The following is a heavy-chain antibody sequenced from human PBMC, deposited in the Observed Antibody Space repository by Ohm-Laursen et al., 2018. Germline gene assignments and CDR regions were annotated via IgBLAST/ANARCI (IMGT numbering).Heavy chain of an antibody. Sequence: SLRLSCAASGFTFSNYWMNWVRQAPGEGLEWVSSISSGSRYIHYADSVQGRFTLSRDDAKNSLYLQMNSLRAEDTALYYCARTTQYGEFIPWYFDLWGRGTLVTVSS. J-gene: IGHJ2*01. CDR3: ARTTQYGEFIPWYFDL. CDR2: ISSGSRYI. D-gene: IGHD4-17*01. V-gene: IGHV3-21*01. CDR1: GFTFSNYW.